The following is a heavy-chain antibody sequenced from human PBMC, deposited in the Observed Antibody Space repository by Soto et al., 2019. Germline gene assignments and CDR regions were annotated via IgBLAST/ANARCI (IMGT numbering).Heavy chain of an antibody. Sequence: ASVKVSCKASGYTFTSYDINWVRQATGQGLEWMGWMNPNSGNTGYAQKFQGRVTMTRNTSISTAYMELRSLRSDDTAVYYCARFVQLERLNYVMDVWGKGTTVTVSS. CDR1: GYTFTSYD. D-gene: IGHD1-1*01. CDR3: ARFVQLERLNYVMDV. CDR2: MNPNSGNT. V-gene: IGHV1-8*01. J-gene: IGHJ6*04.